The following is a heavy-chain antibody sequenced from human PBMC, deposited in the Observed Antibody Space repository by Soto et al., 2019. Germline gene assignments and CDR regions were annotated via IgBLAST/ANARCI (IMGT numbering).Heavy chain of an antibody. CDR1: GGTFSSYA. V-gene: IGHV1-69*13. D-gene: IGHD2-8*01. CDR3: ARAGYCTNGVCYAFDY. CDR2: IIPIFGTA. J-gene: IGHJ4*02. Sequence: SVKVSCKASGGTFSSYAISWVRQAPGHGLEWMGGIIPIFGTANYAQKFQGRVTITADESTSTAFMELSSLRSEDTAVYYCARAGYCTNGVCYAFDYWGQGTLVTVSS.